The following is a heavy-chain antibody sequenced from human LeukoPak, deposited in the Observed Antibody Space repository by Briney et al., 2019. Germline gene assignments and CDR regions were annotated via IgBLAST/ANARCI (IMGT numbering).Heavy chain of an antibody. D-gene: IGHD3-9*01. V-gene: IGHV3-30*18. J-gene: IGHJ4*02. CDR2: ISYDGRNK. Sequence: PGRSLRLSRAASGFTFSSYGMHWVRQAPGKGLEWVAVISYDGRNKYYADSVKGRFTISRDNSKNTLYLQMNSLRAEDTAVYYCAKGHYDILTGSLDYWGQGTLVTVSS. CDR3: AKGHYDILTGSLDY. CDR1: GFTFSSYG.